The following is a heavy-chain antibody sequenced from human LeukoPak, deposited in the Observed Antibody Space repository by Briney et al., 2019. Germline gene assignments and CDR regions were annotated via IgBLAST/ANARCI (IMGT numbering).Heavy chain of an antibody. CDR1: GYTFTNSY. V-gene: IGHV1-46*01. CDR3: ARIRDGYNDAYDI. Sequence: GASVKVSCKASGYTFTNSYIHWVRQAPGQGFQWMGLINPGGGNTNYAQNFQGRLTMTRDTSTTTVYMELSGLTSEDTAIYYCARIRDGYNDAYDIWGQGTVVTVPS. J-gene: IGHJ3*02. CDR2: INPGGGNT. D-gene: IGHD5-24*01.